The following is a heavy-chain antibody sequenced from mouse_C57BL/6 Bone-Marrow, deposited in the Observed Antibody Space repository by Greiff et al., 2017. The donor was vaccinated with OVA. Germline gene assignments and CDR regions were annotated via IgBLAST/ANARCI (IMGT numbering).Heavy chain of an antibody. D-gene: IGHD2-4*01. Sequence: EVQLQESGPGLVKPSQSLSLTCSVTGYSITSGYYWNWIRQFPGNKLEWMGYISYDGSNNYNPSLKNRISITRDTSKNQFFLKLNSVTTEDTATYYCARREGIYYDYDENYAMDYWGQGTSVTVSS. CDR1: GYSITSGYY. J-gene: IGHJ4*01. V-gene: IGHV3-6*01. CDR3: ARREGIYYDYDENYAMDY. CDR2: ISYDGSN.